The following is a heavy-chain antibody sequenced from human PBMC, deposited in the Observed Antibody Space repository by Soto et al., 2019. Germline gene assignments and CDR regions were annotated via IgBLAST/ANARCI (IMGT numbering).Heavy chain of an antibody. D-gene: IGHD4-17*01. CDR2: IYYSGST. J-gene: IGHJ3*02. CDR1: GGSISSGDYY. V-gene: IGHV4-30-4*01. Sequence: QVQLQESGPGLVKPSQTLSLTYTVSGGSISSGDYYWSWIRQPPGKGLEWIGYIYYSGSTYYNPSLKSRVTISVDTSKNQFSLKLSSVTAADTAVYYCARFSVTRWTDDAFDIWGQGTMVTVSS. CDR3: ARFSVTRWTDDAFDI.